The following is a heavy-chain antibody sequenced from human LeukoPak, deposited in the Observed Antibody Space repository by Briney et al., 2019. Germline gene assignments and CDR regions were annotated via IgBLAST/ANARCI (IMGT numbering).Heavy chain of an antibody. V-gene: IGHV4-39*01. J-gene: IGHJ4*02. D-gene: IGHD6-13*01. CDR2: IYYSGAT. CDR1: GGSVSTSTYY. Sequence: SEALSLTCTVSGGSVSTSTYYWGWVRQPPGKGLEWIGTIYYSGATYCNPSLKSRVTISVDTSKNQFSLNLRSVTAADTAVYYCARLVWQQLVKFEYWGQGTLVTVAS. CDR3: ARLVWQQLVKFEY.